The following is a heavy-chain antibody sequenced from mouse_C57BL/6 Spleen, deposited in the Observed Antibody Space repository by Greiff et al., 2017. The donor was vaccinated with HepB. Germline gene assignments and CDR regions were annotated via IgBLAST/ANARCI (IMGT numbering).Heavy chain of an antibody. CDR2: ISYSGST. CDR3: ARSLLYDYDETWFAY. J-gene: IGHJ3*01. Sequence: DVQLQESGPGLAKPSQTLSLTCSVTGYSITSDYWNWIRKFPGNKLEYMGYISYSGSTYYNPSLKSRISITRDTSKNQYSLQLNSVTTEDTATYYCARSLLYDYDETWFAYWGQGTLVTVSA. V-gene: IGHV3-8*01. CDR1: GYSITSDY. D-gene: IGHD2-4*01.